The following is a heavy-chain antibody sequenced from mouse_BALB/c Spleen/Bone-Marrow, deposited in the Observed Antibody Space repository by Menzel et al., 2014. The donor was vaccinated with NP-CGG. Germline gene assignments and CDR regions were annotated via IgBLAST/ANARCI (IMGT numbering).Heavy chain of an antibody. CDR1: GFSLTSYG. J-gene: IGHJ1*01. D-gene: IGHD1-2*01. V-gene: IGHV2-4*02. CDR3: ARNSDYGSGYFDV. CDR2: IWSGGST. Sequence: LQESGPGLVQPSQPLSITRTVSGFSLTSYGVHWVRPPPGKGLEWLGVIWSGGSTDYNAAFISRLSISKDNSKSQVFFKMNSLQADDTAIYYCARNSDYGSGYFDVWGAGTTVTVSS.